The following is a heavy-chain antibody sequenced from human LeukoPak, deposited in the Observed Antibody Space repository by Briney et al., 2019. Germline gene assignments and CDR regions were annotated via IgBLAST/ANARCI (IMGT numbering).Heavy chain of an antibody. Sequence: SETLSLTCTVSGGSISSYYWSWIRQPPGKGLEWIGYIYYSGSTNYNPSLKSRVTISVDTSKNQFSLKLGSVTAADTTVYYCARGGSYGYRSFDYWGQGTLVTVSS. CDR3: ARGGSYGYRSFDY. V-gene: IGHV4-59*01. D-gene: IGHD5-18*01. J-gene: IGHJ4*02. CDR1: GGSISSYY. CDR2: IYYSGST.